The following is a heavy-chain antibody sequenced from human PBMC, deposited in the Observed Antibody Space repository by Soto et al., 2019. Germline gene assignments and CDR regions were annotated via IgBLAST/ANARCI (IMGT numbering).Heavy chain of an antibody. J-gene: IGHJ4*02. Sequence: ASVKVSCKASGYTVTDYYIHWVRQAPGQGLGWMGWIDPKNGGTIYAQKFQDRVTMTRDTSISTAYMDLSRLTSDDTALYYCARDDFGIYPYWGQGTLVTVSS. CDR3: ARDDFGIYPY. CDR1: GYTVTDYY. V-gene: IGHV1-2*02. D-gene: IGHD1-26*01. CDR2: IDPKNGGT.